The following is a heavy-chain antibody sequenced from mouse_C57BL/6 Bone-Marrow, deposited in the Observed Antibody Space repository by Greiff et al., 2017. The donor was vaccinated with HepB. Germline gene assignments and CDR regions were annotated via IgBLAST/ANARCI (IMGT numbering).Heavy chain of an antibody. Sequence: QLQQSGAELVRPGASVKLSCTASGFNIKDDYMHWVKQRPEQGLEWIGWIDPENGDTEYASKFQGKATITADTSSNTAYLQLSSLTSEDTAVYYCTTLYGNYDYWGQGTTLTVSS. D-gene: IGHD2-10*02. CDR1: GFNIKDDY. V-gene: IGHV14-4*01. CDR2: IDPENGDT. J-gene: IGHJ2*01. CDR3: TTLYGNYDY.